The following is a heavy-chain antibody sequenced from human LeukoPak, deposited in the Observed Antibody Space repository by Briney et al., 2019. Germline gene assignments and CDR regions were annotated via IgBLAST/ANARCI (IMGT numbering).Heavy chain of an antibody. CDR3: AREGLPIVVVPAAIQRFSWFDP. D-gene: IGHD2-2*01. Sequence: GGSLRLSCAASGFTFSSYWMHWVRQAPGKGLVWVSRINSDGSSTSYADSVKGRFTISRDNAKNTLYLQMNSLRAEDTAVYYCAREGLPIVVVPAAIQRFSWFDPWGQGTLVTVSS. V-gene: IGHV3-74*01. CDR1: GFTFSSYW. CDR2: INSDGSST. J-gene: IGHJ5*02.